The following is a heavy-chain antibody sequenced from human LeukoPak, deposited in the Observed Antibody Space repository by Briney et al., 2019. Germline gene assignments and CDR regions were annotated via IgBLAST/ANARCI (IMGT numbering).Heavy chain of an antibody. J-gene: IGHJ4*02. D-gene: IGHD6-13*01. CDR3: ARTYSSSWYDYFDY. Sequence: SETLSLTCTVSGGSISSYYWSWIRQPPGKGLEWIGYIYYSGSTNYNPSLKSRVTISVDTSKNQFSLKLSSVTAADTAVYYCARTYSSSWYDYFDYWGQGTLVTVSS. CDR2: IYYSGST. V-gene: IGHV4-59*01. CDR1: GGSISSYY.